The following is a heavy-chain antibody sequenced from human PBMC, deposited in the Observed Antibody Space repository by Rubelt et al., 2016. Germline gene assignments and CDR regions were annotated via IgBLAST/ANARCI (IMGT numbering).Heavy chain of an antibody. CDR2: IGGSDERT. CDR1: GFTFRSYA. CDR3: ATDPVEATTVRHFDY. J-gene: IGHJ4*02. D-gene: IGHD1-26*01. Sequence: GGSLRLSCAASGFTFRSYAMNWVREAPGKGLEWVSAIGGSDERTYYADSVKGRFTISRDNSKNTLYLQMNSLRAEDTAVYYCATDPVEATTVRHFDYWGQGTLVTVSS. V-gene: IGHV3-23*01.